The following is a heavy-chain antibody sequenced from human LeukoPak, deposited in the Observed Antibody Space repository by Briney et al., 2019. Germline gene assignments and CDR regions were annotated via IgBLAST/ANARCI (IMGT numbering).Heavy chain of an antibody. V-gene: IGHV3-30*02. CDR1: GFTFSSYG. Sequence: GGSLRLSCAASGFTFSSYGVHWVRQAPGKGLEWVAFIRYDGSNKYYADSVKGRFTISRDNSKNTLYLQMNSLRAEDTAVYYCARDARDDYHYGSGKGFDYWGQGTLVTVSS. CDR3: ARDARDDYHYGSGKGFDY. CDR2: IRYDGSNK. J-gene: IGHJ4*02. D-gene: IGHD3-10*01.